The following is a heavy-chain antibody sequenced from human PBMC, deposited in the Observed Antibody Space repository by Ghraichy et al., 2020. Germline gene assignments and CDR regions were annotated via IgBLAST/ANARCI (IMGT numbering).Heavy chain of an antibody. CDR1: GYTFTDYY. Sequence: ASMKVSCKPSGYTFTDYYIHWLRQAPGQGLEWMGCINPTSGGTNSGQKFRGRVTMTRDTSINTAYMDLSSLKSDDTGVYFCARGPATGAFDLWGQGTMVTVSS. CDR2: INPTSGGT. J-gene: IGHJ3*01. D-gene: IGHD4-17*01. CDR3: ARGPATGAFDL. V-gene: IGHV1-2*02.